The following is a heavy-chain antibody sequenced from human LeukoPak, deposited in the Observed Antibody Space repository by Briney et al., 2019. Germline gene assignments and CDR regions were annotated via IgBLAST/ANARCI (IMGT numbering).Heavy chain of an antibody. J-gene: IGHJ6*04. V-gene: IGHV3-11*06. CDR2: ISSSSSYI. Sequence: GGSLRLSCAASGFTFSDYYMSWIRQAPGKGLEWVSSISSSSSYIYYADSVKGRFTISRDNAKNSLYLQMNSLRAEDTAVYYCARVGYCSSTSCYGMDVWGKGTTVTVSS. CDR3: ARVGYCSSTSCYGMDV. CDR1: GFTFSDYY. D-gene: IGHD2-2*01.